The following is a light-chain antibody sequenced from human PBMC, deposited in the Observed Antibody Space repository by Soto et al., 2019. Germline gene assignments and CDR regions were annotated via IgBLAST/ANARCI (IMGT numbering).Light chain of an antibody. J-gene: IGKJ1*01. Sequence: DIQMTQSPSSLSASVGDRVTITCRPSQGISKYLAWYQQKPGKVPKLLIFPASTLQSGVPSRFSGSGSGTDFTLTISSLQPEDVATYYCQNYNSAPWTFGQGTKVEIK. CDR3: QNYNSAPWT. CDR2: PAS. V-gene: IGKV1-27*01. CDR1: QGISKY.